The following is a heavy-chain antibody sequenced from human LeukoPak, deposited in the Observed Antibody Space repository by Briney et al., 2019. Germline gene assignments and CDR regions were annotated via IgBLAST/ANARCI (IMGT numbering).Heavy chain of an antibody. J-gene: IGHJ4*02. CDR3: ARVSITGTTALDY. Sequence: SETLSLTCAVYGGSFSGYYWSWIRQPPGKGLEWIGEINHSGSTNYNPSLKSRVTISVDTSKNQFSLKLSSVTAADTAVYYCARVSITGTTALDYWGQGTLVPSPQ. D-gene: IGHD1-7*01. V-gene: IGHV4-34*01. CDR2: INHSGST. CDR1: GGSFSGYY.